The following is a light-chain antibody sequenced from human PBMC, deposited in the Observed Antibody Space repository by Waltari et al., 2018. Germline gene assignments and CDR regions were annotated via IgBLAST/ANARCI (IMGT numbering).Light chain of an antibody. CDR2: DAS. CDR3: QKYGTLPAT. CDR1: QSVSKY. J-gene: IGKJ1*01. V-gene: IGKV3-20*01. Sequence: SCRASQSVSKYLAWYQQKPGQSPRLLIYDASTRATGIPDRFSGSGWGTDFSLTISRLEPEDFAVYYCQKYGTLPATFGQGTKVQ.